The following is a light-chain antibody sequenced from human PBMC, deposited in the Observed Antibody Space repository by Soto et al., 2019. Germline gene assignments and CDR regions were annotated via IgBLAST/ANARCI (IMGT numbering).Light chain of an antibody. J-gene: IGLJ1*01. Sequence: QSALTHPASVSGSPGQSITISCTGTSSDVGSYNLVSWYQQHPGKAPKLMIYEVSKRPSGVSNRFSGSKSGNTASLTISGLQAEDEADYYCCSYAGSSTHVFGTGTKLTVL. V-gene: IGLV2-23*02. CDR2: EVS. CDR3: CSYAGSSTHV. CDR1: SSDVGSYNL.